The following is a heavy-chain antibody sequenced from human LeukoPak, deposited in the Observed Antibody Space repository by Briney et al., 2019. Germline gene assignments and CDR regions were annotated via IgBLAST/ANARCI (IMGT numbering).Heavy chain of an antibody. V-gene: IGHV3-23*01. CDR3: VVDTAMVNRYDY. J-gene: IGHJ4*02. CDR1: GFTFSSYA. CDR2: ISGSGGST. Sequence: GGSLRLSCAASGFTFSSYAVSWVRQAPGKGLEWVSAISGSGGSTYYADSVKGRFTISRDNSKNTLYLQMNSLRAEDTAVYYCVVDTAMVNRYDYWGQGTLVTVSS. D-gene: IGHD5-18*01.